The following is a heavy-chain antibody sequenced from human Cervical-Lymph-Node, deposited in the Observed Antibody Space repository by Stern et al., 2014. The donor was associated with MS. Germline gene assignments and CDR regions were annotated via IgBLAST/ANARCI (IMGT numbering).Heavy chain of an antibody. V-gene: IGHV3-21*01. J-gene: IGHJ4*02. CDR3: ASGRDSSGYYEDY. CDR2: ISSSSSYI. Sequence: EVQLVESGGGLVKPGGSLRLSCAASGFTFSSYSMNWVRQAPGKGLEWVSSISSSSSYIYYADSVKGRFTISRDNAKNSLYLQMNSLRAEDTAVYYCASGRDSSGYYEDYWGQGTLVTVSS. D-gene: IGHD3-22*01. CDR1: GFTFSSYS.